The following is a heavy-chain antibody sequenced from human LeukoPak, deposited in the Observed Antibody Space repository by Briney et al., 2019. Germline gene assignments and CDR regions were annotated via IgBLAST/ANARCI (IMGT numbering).Heavy chain of an antibody. CDR2: IKQDGSDK. V-gene: IGHV3-7*01. CDR1: GFTFSSYW. J-gene: IGHJ4*02. CDR3: AKEVVGATPGALNY. Sequence: GGSLRLSCAASGFTFSSYWMSWVRQAPGKGLEWVANIKQDGSDKYYVDSVKGRFTISRDNSKNTLYLQMNSLRAEDTAVYYCAKEVVGATPGALNYWGQGTLVTVSS. D-gene: IGHD1-26*01.